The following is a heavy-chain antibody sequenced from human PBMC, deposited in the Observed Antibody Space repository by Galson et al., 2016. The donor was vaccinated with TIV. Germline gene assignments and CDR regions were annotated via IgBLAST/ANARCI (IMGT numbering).Heavy chain of an antibody. CDR1: GFSFSTYT. CDR3: AREYETGYSSSWYRFDP. CDR2: ISSSNSYI. J-gene: IGHJ5*02. Sequence: SLRLSCAASGFSFSTYTMNWVRQAPGKGLEWVSSISSSNSYISYADSVKGRFTISRDNAKNSLYLQMNSLRAADTAVYSCAREYETGYSSSWYRFDPWGQGALVTVSS. D-gene: IGHD6-13*01. V-gene: IGHV3-21*01.